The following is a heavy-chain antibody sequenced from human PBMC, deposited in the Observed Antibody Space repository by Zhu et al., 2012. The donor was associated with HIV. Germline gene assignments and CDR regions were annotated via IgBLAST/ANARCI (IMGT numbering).Heavy chain of an antibody. CDR2: INHSGST. V-gene: IGHV4-34*01. Sequence: QVQLQQWGAGLLKPSETLSLTCAVYGGSFSGYYWSWIRQPPGKGLEWIGEINHSGSTNYNPSLKSRLTMSVDTSKNQFSLKLSSVTAADTAVYYCARVLXWFGESSEAGYYFDYWGQGNPGHRLL. CDR3: ARVLXWFGESSEAGYYFDY. J-gene: IGHJ4*02. D-gene: IGHD3-10*01. CDR1: GGSFSGYY.